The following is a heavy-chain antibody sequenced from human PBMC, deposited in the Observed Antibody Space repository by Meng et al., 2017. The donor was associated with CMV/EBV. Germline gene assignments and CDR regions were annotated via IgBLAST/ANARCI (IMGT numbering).Heavy chain of an antibody. Sequence: GESLKISCTASGFTFGDYAMSWVRQAPGKGLEWVGFIRSKAYGGTTEYAASVKGRFTISRDDSKRIAYLQMNSLKTEDTAVYYCTRAQPHDILVVPAALYYYYGMDVWGQGTTVTVSS. J-gene: IGHJ6*02. CDR1: GFTFGDYA. D-gene: IGHD2-2*01. CDR3: TRAQPHDILVVPAALYYYYGMDV. CDR2: IRSKAYGGTT. V-gene: IGHV3-49*04.